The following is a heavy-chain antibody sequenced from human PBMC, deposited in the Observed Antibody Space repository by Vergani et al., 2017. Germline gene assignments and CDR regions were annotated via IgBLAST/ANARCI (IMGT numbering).Heavy chain of an antibody. D-gene: IGHD2-21*02. CDR1: GFTFSSYS. CDR2: ISSSSSTI. J-gene: IGHJ4*02. CDR3: ARDEVVAYCGGDCYATKNFDY. V-gene: IGHV3-48*02. Sequence: EVQLVESGGGLVQPGGSLRLSCAASGFTFSSYSMNWVRQAPGKGLEWVSYISSSSSTIYYADSVKGRFTISRDNAKNSLYLQMNSLRDEDTAVYYCARDEVVAYCGGDCYATKNFDYWGQGTLVTVSS.